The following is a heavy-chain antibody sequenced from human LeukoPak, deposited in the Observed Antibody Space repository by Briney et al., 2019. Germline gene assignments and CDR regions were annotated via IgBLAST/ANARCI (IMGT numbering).Heavy chain of an antibody. D-gene: IGHD6-13*01. J-gene: IGHJ6*02. CDR3: ASHIAAAGPTRDYYYYGMDV. V-gene: IGHV1-69*04. Sequence: SVKVSCKASGCTFSSYAISWVRQAPGQGLEWMGRIIPIFGIANYAQKFQGRVTITADKSTSTAYMELSSLRSEDTAVYYCASHIAAAGPTRDYYYYGMDVWGQGTTVTVSS. CDR2: IIPIFGIA. CDR1: GCTFSSYA.